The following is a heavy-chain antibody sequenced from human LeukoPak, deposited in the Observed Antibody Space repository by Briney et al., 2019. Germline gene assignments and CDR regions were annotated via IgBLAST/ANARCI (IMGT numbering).Heavy chain of an antibody. D-gene: IGHD5-18*01. V-gene: IGHV3-9*01. CDR3: AKDIGRYTDAFDI. CDR2: ISWNSGSI. Sequence: GRSLRLSCAASGFTFDDYAMHWVRQAPGRGLEWASGISWNSGSIGYADSVKGRFTISRDNAKNSLYLQMNSLRAEDTALYYCAKDIGRYTDAFDIWGQGTMVTVSS. J-gene: IGHJ3*02. CDR1: GFTFDDYA.